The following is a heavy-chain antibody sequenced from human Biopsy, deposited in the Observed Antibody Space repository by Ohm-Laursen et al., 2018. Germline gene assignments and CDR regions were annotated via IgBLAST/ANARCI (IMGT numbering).Heavy chain of an antibody. J-gene: IGHJ4*02. CDR3: ARGPHSGSHSCFDY. CDR1: GGTFINYA. CDR2: IIPMIGTA. D-gene: IGHD1-26*01. Sequence: SVTVSCKVSGGTFINYAISWVRQAPGHGLEWMGGIIPMIGTANYAQLFQGRVTITADESTSTSYMELSSLTSEDTAIYYCARGPHSGSHSCFDYWGRGTLVTVSS. V-gene: IGHV1-69*13.